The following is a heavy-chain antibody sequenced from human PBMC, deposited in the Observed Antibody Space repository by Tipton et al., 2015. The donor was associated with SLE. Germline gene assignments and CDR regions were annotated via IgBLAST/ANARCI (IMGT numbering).Heavy chain of an antibody. D-gene: IGHD3-10*01. CDR1: GGSFSGYY. J-gene: IGHJ4*02. CDR2: INHSGST. CDR3: ARGPFLSVRGRSLDY. V-gene: IGHV4-34*01. Sequence: TLSLTCAVYGGSFSGYYWSWIRQPPGKGLEWIGEINHSGSTNYNPSLKSRVTISVDTSKNQFSLKLSSVTAADTAVYYCARGPFLSVRGRSLDYWDQGTLVTVSS.